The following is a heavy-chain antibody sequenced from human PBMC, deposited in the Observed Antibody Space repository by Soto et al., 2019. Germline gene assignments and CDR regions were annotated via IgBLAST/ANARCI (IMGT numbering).Heavy chain of an antibody. Sequence: HVQLQESGPGLVRPAETLSLICSVSTDSMRTYSWTWIRQSPGKGLEWIGYVYHTGRTEYNPSLESRVTISIDMSKKQFSLQLTSVTAADTAVYFCARDDTTGLLEFWGQGTLVTVSS. D-gene: IGHD3-10*01. CDR1: TDSMRTYS. J-gene: IGHJ4*02. CDR3: ARDDTTGLLEF. V-gene: IGHV4-59*01. CDR2: VYHTGRT.